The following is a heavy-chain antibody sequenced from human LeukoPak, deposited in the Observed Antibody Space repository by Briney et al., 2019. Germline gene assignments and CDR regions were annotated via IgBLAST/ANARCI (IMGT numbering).Heavy chain of an antibody. V-gene: IGHV4-4*07. J-gene: IGHJ4*02. D-gene: IGHD3-16*01. Sequence: SETLSLTCTVSGGTISGYYWSWIRQPAGKGLEWIGRVSSSGNTNYNASLNSRVTISVDRSKNQFSLNLRSMTAADTAVYYCARERGFPYSYGYCDYWGQGILVTVSS. CDR2: VSSSGNT. CDR3: ARERGFPYSYGYCDY. CDR1: GGTISGYY.